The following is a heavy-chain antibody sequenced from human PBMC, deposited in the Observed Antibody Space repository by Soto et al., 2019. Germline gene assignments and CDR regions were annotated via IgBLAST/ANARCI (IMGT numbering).Heavy chain of an antibody. CDR1: GFTFSSYA. CDR2: ISGSGGST. CDR3: AKDLGHYYDSSGYPDY. J-gene: IGHJ4*02. V-gene: IGHV3-23*01. Sequence: GGSLRLSCAASGFTFSSYAMSWVRQAPGKGLEWVSAISGSGGSTYYADSVKGRFTISRDNSKNTLYLQMNSLRAEDTAVYYCAKDLGHYYDSSGYPDYWGQGTLVTVYS. D-gene: IGHD3-22*01.